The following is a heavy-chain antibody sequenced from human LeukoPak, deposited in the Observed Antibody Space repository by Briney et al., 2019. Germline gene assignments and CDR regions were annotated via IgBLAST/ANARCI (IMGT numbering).Heavy chain of an antibody. V-gene: IGHV3-53*01. CDR1: GFTVSSNY. CDR3: ARDYYGSGSYPTADY. D-gene: IGHD3-10*01. J-gene: IGHJ4*02. CDR2: IYSGGST. Sequence: GGSLRLPCAASGFTVSSNYMSWVRQAPGKGLEWVSIIYSGGSTYYTDSVKGRFTISRDNSKNTLYLQMNSLRAEDTAVYYCARDYYGSGSYPTADYWGQGTLVTVSS.